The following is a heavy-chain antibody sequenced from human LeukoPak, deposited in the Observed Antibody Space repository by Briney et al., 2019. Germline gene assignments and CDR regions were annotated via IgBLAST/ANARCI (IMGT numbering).Heavy chain of an antibody. D-gene: IGHD1-1*01. CDR1: GFTFDDYA. V-gene: IGHV3-9*01. J-gene: IGHJ3*02. CDR3: ARDERNWDAFDI. Sequence: PGRSLRLSCAASGFTFDDYAMHWVRQAPGKGLEWVSGISWNSGSIGYADSVKGRFTISRDNAKNSLYLQMNSLRAEDTALYYCARDERNWDAFDIWGQGTMVTVSS. CDR2: ISWNSGSI.